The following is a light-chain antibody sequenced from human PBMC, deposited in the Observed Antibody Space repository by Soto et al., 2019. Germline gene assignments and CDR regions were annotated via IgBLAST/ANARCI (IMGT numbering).Light chain of an antibody. CDR3: SSYSGTSALYV. CDR1: SSDIGAYNY. Sequence: HSVLTQPASVSGFPGQSITISCTGTSSDIGAYNYVSWYQQHPGRAPKLMISNVSNRPSGVSNRFSGSKSGNTASLTISGLQTEDEADYFCSSYSGTSALYVFGAGTKVTVL. CDR2: NVS. J-gene: IGLJ1*01. V-gene: IGLV2-14*03.